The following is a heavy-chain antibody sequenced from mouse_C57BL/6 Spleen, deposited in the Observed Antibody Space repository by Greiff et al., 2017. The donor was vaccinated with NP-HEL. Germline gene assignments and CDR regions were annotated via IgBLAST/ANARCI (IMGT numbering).Heavy chain of an antibody. CDR3: ARWGFYDGYFGDFDY. V-gene: IGHV1-42*01. J-gene: IGHJ2*01. D-gene: IGHD2-3*01. Sequence: EVQLQQSGPELVKPGASVKISCKASGYSFTGYYMNWVKQSPEKSLEWIGEINPSTGGTTYNQKFKAKATLTVDKSSSTAYMQLKSLTSEDSAVYYCARWGFYDGYFGDFDYWGQGTTLTVSS. CDR2: INPSTGGT. CDR1: GYSFTGYY.